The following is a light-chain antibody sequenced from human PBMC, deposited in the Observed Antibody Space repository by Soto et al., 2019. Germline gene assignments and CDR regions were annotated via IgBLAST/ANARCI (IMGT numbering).Light chain of an antibody. Sequence: QLVLTQPPSVSGAPGQRVTISCTGSNSNIGAGYDVHWYQQLPGTAPKLLIYGNKNRPSGVPDRFSGSKSGTSASLAITGLQTEDEAAYYCHSFDSSLSGHVFGTGTKVTVL. CDR1: NSNIGAGYD. CDR3: HSFDSSLSGHV. CDR2: GNK. J-gene: IGLJ1*01. V-gene: IGLV1-40*01.